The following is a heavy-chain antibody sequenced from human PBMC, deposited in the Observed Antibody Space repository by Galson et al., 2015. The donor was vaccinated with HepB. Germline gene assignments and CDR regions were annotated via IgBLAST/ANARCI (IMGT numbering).Heavy chain of an antibody. CDR1: GFTFSSYG. V-gene: IGHV3-30*18. D-gene: IGHD3-9*01. CDR2: ISYDGSNK. CDR3: AKGGRYFDWLVLDYDAFDI. Sequence: SLRLSCAASGFTFSSYGMHWVRQAPGKGLEWVAVISYDGSNKYYADSVKGRFTISRDNSKNTLYLQMNSLRAEDTAVYYCAKGGRYFDWLVLDYDAFDIWGQGTMVTVSS. J-gene: IGHJ3*02.